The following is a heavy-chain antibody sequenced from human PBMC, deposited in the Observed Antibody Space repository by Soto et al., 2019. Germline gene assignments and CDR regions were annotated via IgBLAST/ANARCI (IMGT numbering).Heavy chain of an antibody. D-gene: IGHD6-13*01. CDR1: GFSLSTSGMG. J-gene: IGHJ4*02. V-gene: IGHV2-5*02. CDR2: ISWDDDK. CDR3: AHYSSTSSFDY. Sequence: QITLKESGPTLVKLTQTFTLACTFSGFSLSTSGMGVGWIRQPPGKALAWLALISWDDDKRYSLSLKSRLSIAKDTAKTQVVLTMTNMDPVDTATYYCAHYSSTSSFDYWGQGTLVTVSS.